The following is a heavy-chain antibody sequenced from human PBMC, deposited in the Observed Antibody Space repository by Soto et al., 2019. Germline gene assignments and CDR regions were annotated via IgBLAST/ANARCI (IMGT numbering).Heavy chain of an antibody. CDR2: ISSSSST. D-gene: IGHD2-2*01. J-gene: IGHJ6*03. CDR3: ARDVPAALYYYYYYMDV. Sequence: GGSLRLSCAASGFTVSSNYMSWVRQAPGKGLEWVSVISSSSSTYYADSVKGRFTISRDNAKNSLYLQMNSLRAEDTAVYYCARDVPAALYYYYYYMDVWGKGTTVTVSS. CDR1: GFTVSSNY. V-gene: IGHV3-66*01.